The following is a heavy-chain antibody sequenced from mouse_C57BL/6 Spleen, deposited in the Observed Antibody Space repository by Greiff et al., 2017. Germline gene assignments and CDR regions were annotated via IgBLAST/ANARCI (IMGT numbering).Heavy chain of an antibody. Sequence: QVQLQQPGAELVKPGASVKLSCKASGYTFTSYWMHWVKQRPGQGLEWIGMIHPNSGSTNYNEKFKSKATLTVDKSSSTAYMQLSSLTSEDSAVYYCARGDYYGSSYVWYFDVWGTGTTVTVSS. CDR3: ARGDYYGSSYVWYFDV. CDR1: GYTFTSYW. CDR2: IHPNSGST. V-gene: IGHV1-64*01. J-gene: IGHJ1*03. D-gene: IGHD1-1*01.